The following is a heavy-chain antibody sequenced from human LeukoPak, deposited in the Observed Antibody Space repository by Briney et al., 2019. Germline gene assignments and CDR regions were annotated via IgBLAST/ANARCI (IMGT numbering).Heavy chain of an antibody. J-gene: IGHJ6*02. CDR2: FDPEDGET. D-gene: IGHD1-26*01. V-gene: IGHV1-24*01. Sequence: ASVKVSCKVSGYTLTELSMHWVRQAPGKGLEWMGGFDPEDGETIYAQKFQGRVTMTEDTSTDTAYMELSSLRSEDTAVYYRATPLLDLPIVGAKGIGYYYYGMDVWGQGTTVTVSS. CDR1: GYTLTELS. CDR3: ATPLLDLPIVGAKGIGYYYYGMDV.